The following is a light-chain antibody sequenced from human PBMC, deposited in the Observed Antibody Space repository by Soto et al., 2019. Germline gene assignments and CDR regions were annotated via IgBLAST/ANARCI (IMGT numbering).Light chain of an antibody. CDR2: DNV. CDR3: GSWENILRAYV. V-gene: IGLV1-51*01. Sequence: QAVVTQPPSVSATPGQKVTISCSGSGSNLGRNYVSWYQQLPGTAPKLLIYDNVYRFSGIPDRFSDSQSGTSATLGITGLHTGDEGDYYCGSWENILRAYVFGTGTKLAVL. J-gene: IGLJ1*01. CDR1: GSNLGRNY.